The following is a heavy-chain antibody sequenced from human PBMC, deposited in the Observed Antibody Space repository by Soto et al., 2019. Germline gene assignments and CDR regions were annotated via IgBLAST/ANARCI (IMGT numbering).Heavy chain of an antibody. D-gene: IGHD5-18*01. CDR3: ARDSPDTAMVNFDY. CDR1: GGTFSSYA. J-gene: IGHJ4*02. CDR2: IIPIFGTA. V-gene: IGHV1-69*01. Sequence: QVQLVQSGAEVKKPGSSVKVSCKASGGTFSSYAISWVRQAPGQGLERMGGIIPIFGTANYAQKLQGRVTITADESTSTAYMELSSLRSEDTAVYYCARDSPDTAMVNFDYWGQGTLVNVSS.